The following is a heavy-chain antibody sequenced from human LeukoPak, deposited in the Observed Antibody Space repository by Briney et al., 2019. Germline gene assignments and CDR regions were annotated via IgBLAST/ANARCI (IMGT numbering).Heavy chain of an antibody. J-gene: IGHJ4*02. CDR3: ARLASSGWSHCDY. D-gene: IGHD6-19*01. CDR2: IYYSGST. CDR1: GASISNYY. V-gene: IGHV4-59*08. Sequence: SETLSLTCTVSGASISNYYWNWLRQSPGKGLEWIGYIYYSGSTKYNPSLKSRVTISVDTSKNQFSLKMNSVTAADAAVYYCARLASSGWSHCDYWGQGTLVTVSS.